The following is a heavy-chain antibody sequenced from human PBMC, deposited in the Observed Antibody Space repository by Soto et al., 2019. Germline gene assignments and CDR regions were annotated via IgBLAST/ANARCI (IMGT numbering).Heavy chain of an antibody. CDR2: ISYDGSNK. CDR1: GFTVSSYA. V-gene: IGHV3-30-3*01. D-gene: IGHD1-7*01. Sequence: PGGSLRLSCAASGFTVSSYAMHWVRQAPGKGLEWVAVISYDGSNKYYADSVKGRFTISRDNSKNTLYLQMNSLRAEDTAVYYSTRDNLPQANNWNYRKNWFDPRGQGTLVTVSP. CDR3: TRDNLPQANNWNYRKNWFDP. J-gene: IGHJ5*02.